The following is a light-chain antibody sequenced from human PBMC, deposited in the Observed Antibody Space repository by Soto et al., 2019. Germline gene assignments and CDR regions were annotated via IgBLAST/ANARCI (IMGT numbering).Light chain of an antibody. J-gene: IGKJ5*01. CDR1: QGIGDT. Sequence: EVVLTQSPATLSVSPGEGVTLSSRASQGIGDTLAWYQHKPGQTPRLLIYDAYNRATGIPPRFSGSGSGTDFTLTISSLEPEDSAVYYCQQRHMWPITFGQGTRLEIK. CDR3: QQRHMWPIT. V-gene: IGKV3D-11*01. CDR2: DAY.